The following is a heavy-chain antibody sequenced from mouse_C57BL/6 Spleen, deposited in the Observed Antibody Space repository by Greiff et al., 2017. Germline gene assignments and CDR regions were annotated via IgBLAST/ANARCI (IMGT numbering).Heavy chain of an antibody. CDR3: ARDYYIYGY. J-gene: IGHJ2*01. CDR1: GYTFTDYY. D-gene: IGHD2-12*01. Sequence: VQLQQSGPVLVKPGASVKMSCKASGYTFTDYYMNWVKQSHGKSLEWIGVINPYNGGTSYNQKFKGKATLTVDKSSSTAYMELNSLTSEDSAVYYCARDYYIYGYWGQGTTLTVSS. V-gene: IGHV1-19*01. CDR2: INPYNGGT.